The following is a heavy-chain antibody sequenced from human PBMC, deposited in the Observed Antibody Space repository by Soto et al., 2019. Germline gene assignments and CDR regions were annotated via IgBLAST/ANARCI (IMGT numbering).Heavy chain of an antibody. Sequence: QVQLQESGPGLVKPSETLSLTCSVSNGSINSRNSYWGWLRPSPGQGLQWIGNSYSGGNTYYNPSLKSRSTIPIDSSKTPVSPRRNSMTTADTAVYYWGAQDYGAKGYHFEAWGQGTLVTVSS. CDR2: SYSGGNT. J-gene: IGHJ4*02. CDR1: NGSINSRNSY. V-gene: IGHV4-39*01. D-gene: IGHD4-17*01. CDR3: GAQDYGAKGYHFEA.